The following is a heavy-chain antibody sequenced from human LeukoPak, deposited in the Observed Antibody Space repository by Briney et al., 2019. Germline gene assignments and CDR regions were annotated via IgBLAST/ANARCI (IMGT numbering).Heavy chain of an antibody. CDR2: ISVSGDST. Sequence: GGSLRLSCAASGFTFNNYAMNWVRQAPGKGLEWISSISVSGDSTYYADSVKGRFTISRDNSKNTLYLQMNSLRAEDTAVYYCAKGKSPPTTERQSSTWLKRPPRTNGEHYFDYWGQGTLVTVSS. CDR3: AKGKSPPTTERQSSTWLKRPPRTNGEHYFDY. CDR1: GFTFNNYA. D-gene: IGHD6-13*01. J-gene: IGHJ4*02. V-gene: IGHV3-23*01.